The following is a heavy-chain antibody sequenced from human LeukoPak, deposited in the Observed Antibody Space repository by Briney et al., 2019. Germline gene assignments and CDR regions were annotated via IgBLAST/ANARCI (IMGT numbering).Heavy chain of an antibody. CDR3: ARGLQEWLLLFDY. CDR2: IYHSGST. Sequence: SETLSLTCTVSGYSISSGHYWGWIRQPPGKGLEWIGSIYHSGSTYYNPSLKSRVTISVDTSKDQFSLKLSSVTAADTAVYYCARGLQEWLLLFDYWGQGTLVTVSS. D-gene: IGHD3-3*01. CDR1: GYSISSGHY. V-gene: IGHV4-38-2*02. J-gene: IGHJ4*02.